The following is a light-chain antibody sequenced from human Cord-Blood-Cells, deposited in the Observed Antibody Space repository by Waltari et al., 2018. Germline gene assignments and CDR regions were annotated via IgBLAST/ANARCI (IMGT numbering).Light chain of an antibody. Sequence: QSALTQPASVSGSPGQSITISCTGTSSDVGGYNYVSWYQQHPGKAPKLMIYDVSKRPSGVSNRFSGSNSGNTASLTISGLQAEDEADYDCSSYTSSSTSGVFGGGTKLTVL. CDR1: SSDVGGYNY. CDR3: SSYTSSSTSGV. CDR2: DVS. J-gene: IGLJ3*02. V-gene: IGLV2-14*03.